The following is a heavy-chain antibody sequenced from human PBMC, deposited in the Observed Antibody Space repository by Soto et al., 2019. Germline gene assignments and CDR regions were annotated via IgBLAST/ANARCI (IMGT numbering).Heavy chain of an antibody. CDR3: ARVRGYSSSSIYNFYDYGLDV. CDR1: GYTFINYW. CDR2: IYSGDSDT. Sequence: EVLLVQSGAALKKPGESLQISCRASGYTFINYWIGWLRQMPGRGLEWVAIIYSGDSDTRYSPSFQGQVTLSVDESISTVFLRWSSLKASDSGVYFCARVRGYSSSSIYNFYDYGLDVWGQGTAVTVSS. J-gene: IGHJ6*02. D-gene: IGHD6-6*01. V-gene: IGHV5-51*01.